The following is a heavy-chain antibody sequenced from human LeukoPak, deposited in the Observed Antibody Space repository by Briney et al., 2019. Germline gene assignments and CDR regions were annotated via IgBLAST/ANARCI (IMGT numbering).Heavy chain of an antibody. J-gene: IGHJ4*02. CDR1: GYTFTGYY. D-gene: IGHD6-6*01. Sequence: ASVKVSCKASGYTFTGYYMHWVRQAPGQGLEWMGWINPNSGGTNYAQKFQGRVTMTRDTSISTAYMELSRLRSDDSAVYYCARRSIAALRFDYWGQGTLVTVSS. CDR2: INPNSGGT. V-gene: IGHV1-2*02. CDR3: ARRSIAALRFDY.